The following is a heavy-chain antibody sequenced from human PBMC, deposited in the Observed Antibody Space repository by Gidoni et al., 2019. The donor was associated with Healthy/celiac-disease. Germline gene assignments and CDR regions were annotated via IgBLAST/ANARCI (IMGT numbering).Heavy chain of an antibody. CDR3: ARRLKSYSSGLVAYFDY. CDR1: GYSLISYW. CDR2: IYPGNSDT. Sequence: EVQLVKPGAAENKPGESLKISCKGSGYSLISYWVGWVRQMPGKGLEWMGIIYPGNSDTRYSPSFQCQVTISADKSISTAYLQWSSLKASDTAMYYCARRLKSYSSGLVAYFDYWGQGTLVTVSS. V-gene: IGHV5-51*01. D-gene: IGHD6-19*01. J-gene: IGHJ4*02.